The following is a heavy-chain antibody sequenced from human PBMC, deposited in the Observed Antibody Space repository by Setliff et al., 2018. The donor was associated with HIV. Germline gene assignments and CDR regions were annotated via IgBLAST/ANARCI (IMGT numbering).Heavy chain of an antibody. CDR1: GGSFSGFY. J-gene: IGHJ4*02. CDR3: ANFLPDTAAAGPRFDY. V-gene: IGHV4-34*01. Sequence: SETLSLTCAVYGGSFSGFYWSWIRQPQGKGLEWIGEINHSGSTTYNPSLKSRVTISVDTSKNHFSLKLSSVTAADTAVYYCANFLPDTAAAGPRFDYWGQGTLVTVSS. CDR2: INHSGST. D-gene: IGHD6-13*01.